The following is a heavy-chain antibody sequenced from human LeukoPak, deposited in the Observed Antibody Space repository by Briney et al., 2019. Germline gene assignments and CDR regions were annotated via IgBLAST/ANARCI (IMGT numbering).Heavy chain of an antibody. CDR1: GFTFSFYA. CDR2: ISGSGGST. J-gene: IGHJ4*02. CDR3: AKGVAAAGTRGGFDY. V-gene: IGHV3-23*01. Sequence: GRSLRLSCAVSGFTFSFYAMNWVRQAPGKGLEWVSGISGSGGSTYYADSVKGRFTISRDNSKNTLYLQMNSLRAEDTAVYYCAKGVAAAGTRGGFDYWGQGTLVTVSS. D-gene: IGHD6-13*01.